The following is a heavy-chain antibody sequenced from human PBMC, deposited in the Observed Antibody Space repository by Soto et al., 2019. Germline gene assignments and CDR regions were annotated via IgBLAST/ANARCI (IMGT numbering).Heavy chain of an antibody. V-gene: IGHV3-7*01. Sequence: PGGSLRLSCAASGFTFSSYWMSWVRQAPGKGLEWVANIKQDGSEKYYVDSVKGRFTISRDNAKNSLYLQMNSLRAEDTAVYYCARGMELLRYFDWLLYSPYWRQGTLVTVSS. J-gene: IGHJ4*02. CDR2: IKQDGSEK. CDR1: GFTFSSYW. D-gene: IGHD3-9*01. CDR3: ARGMELLRYFDWLLYSPY.